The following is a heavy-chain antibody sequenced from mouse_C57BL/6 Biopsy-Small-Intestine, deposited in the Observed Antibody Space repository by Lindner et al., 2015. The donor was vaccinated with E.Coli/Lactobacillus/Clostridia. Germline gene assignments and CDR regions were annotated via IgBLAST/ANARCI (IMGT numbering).Heavy chain of an antibody. J-gene: IGHJ1*01. D-gene: IGHD1-1*01. CDR2: ISAYNGNT. CDR1: VTTFTSYG. CDR3: ARDSSSWYYYYYGMDV. V-gene: IGHV1-81*01. Sequence: PVNGLLLRLLVTTFTSYGISWVRQAPGQGLGWMGWISAYNGNTNYAQKLQGRVTMTTDTSTSTAYMELRSLRSDDTAVYHCARDSSSWYYYYYGMDVWGQGTTVTVSS.